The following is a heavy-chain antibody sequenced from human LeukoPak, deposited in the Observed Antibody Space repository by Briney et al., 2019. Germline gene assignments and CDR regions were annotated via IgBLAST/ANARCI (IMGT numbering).Heavy chain of an antibody. J-gene: IGHJ3*01. CDR3: ARDGAG. CDR1: GGSISSSSYY. D-gene: IGHD4/OR15-4a*01. V-gene: IGHV4-39*07. Sequence: SETLSLTCTVSGGSISSSSYYWGWIRQPPGKGLEWIGSISYSGSIYYNPSLKSRVTISVDKSKNQFSLKVSSVTAADTAVYYCARDGAGWGQGTMVTVSS. CDR2: ISYSGSI.